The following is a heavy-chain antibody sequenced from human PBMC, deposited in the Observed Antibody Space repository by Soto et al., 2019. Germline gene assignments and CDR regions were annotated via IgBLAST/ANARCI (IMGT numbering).Heavy chain of an antibody. D-gene: IGHD2-2*02. CDR1: GYTFTGYY. V-gene: IGHV1-2*04. J-gene: IGHJ4*02. CDR3: ARDMGLGCSSTSCYRGYFDY. Sequence: QVQLVQSGAEVKKPGASVKVSCKASGYTFTGYYMHWVRQAPGQGLEWMGWINPNSGGTNYAQKFQGWVTMTRDTSISTAYMELSRLRSDDTAVYYCARDMGLGCSSTSCYRGYFDYWGQVTLVTVSS. CDR2: INPNSGGT.